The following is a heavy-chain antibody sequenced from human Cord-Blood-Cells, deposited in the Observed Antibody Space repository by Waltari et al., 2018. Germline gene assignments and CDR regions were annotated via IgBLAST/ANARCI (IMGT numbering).Heavy chain of an antibody. D-gene: IGHD3-10*01. Sequence: EVQLVESGGGLVQPGGSLRLPCAAPGFTVSSISMRWVRQAPGKGLEWVSVIYSGGSTYYADSVKGRFTISRHNSKNTLYLQMNSLRAEDTAVYYCARERGPRYFDLWGRGTLVTVSS. J-gene: IGHJ2*01. CDR2: IYSGGST. CDR3: ARERGPRYFDL. V-gene: IGHV3-53*04. CDR1: GFTVSSIS.